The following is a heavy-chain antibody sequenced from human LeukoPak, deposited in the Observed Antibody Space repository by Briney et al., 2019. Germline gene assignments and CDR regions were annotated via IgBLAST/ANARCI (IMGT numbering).Heavy chain of an antibody. CDR1: GFTFSSNW. CDR3: ARGTVTYFDY. J-gene: IGHJ4*02. V-gene: IGHV3-74*01. Sequence: GGSLGLSCAASGFTFSSNWMHWVRQAPGKGLVWVSRINSDGSTTTYADPVKGRFTISRDNSKNTLYLQMNSLRADDTAVYYCARGTVTYFDYWGQGTLVTVSS. D-gene: IGHD4-17*01. CDR2: INSDGSTT.